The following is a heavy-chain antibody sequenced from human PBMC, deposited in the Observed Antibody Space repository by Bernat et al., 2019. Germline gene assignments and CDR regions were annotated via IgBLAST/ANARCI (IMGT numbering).Heavy chain of an antibody. Sequence: QVQLVESGGGVVQPGRSLRLSCAASGFTFSSYGMHWVRQAPGKGLEWVAVISYDGSNKYYADSVKGRFTISRDNSKNTLYLQMNSLRAEDTAVYYFLKDRHYYDSSGYTYTPRGGVYYYGMDVWGQGTTVTVSS. CDR2: ISYDGSNK. D-gene: IGHD3-22*01. J-gene: IGHJ6*02. CDR3: LKDRHYYDSSGYTYTPRGGVYYYGMDV. V-gene: IGHV3-30*18. CDR1: GFTFSSYG.